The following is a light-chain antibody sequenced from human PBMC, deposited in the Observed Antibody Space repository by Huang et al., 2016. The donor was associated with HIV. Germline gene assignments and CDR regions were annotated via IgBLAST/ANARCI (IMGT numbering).Light chain of an antibody. CDR1: QGIGYS. CDR2: AAS. Sequence: DIQVTQSPTSLSASVGDRVTITCRASQGIGYSVAWYQQDPEKAPKLLVYAASRLKSGVPSRFSGSGSGTDFTLTISSLQPEDSATFHCQQYYGTPVTFGGGTKIEIK. J-gene: IGKJ4*01. CDR3: QQYYGTPVT. V-gene: IGKV1-NL1*01.